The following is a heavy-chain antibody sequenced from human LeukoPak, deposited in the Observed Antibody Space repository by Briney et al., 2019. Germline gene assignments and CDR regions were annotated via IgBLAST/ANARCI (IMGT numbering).Heavy chain of an antibody. J-gene: IGHJ6*02. Sequence: PSETLSLTCAVYGGSFSGYYWSWIRQPPGKGLEWIGYIYYSGSTNYNPSLKSRVTISVDTSKNQFSLKLSSVTAADTAVYYCARLGGHSSSSTYHYYYDGMDVWGQGTTVTVSS. CDR1: GGSFSGYY. CDR3: ARLGGHSSSSTYHYYYDGMDV. V-gene: IGHV4-59*08. D-gene: IGHD6-6*01. CDR2: IYYSGST.